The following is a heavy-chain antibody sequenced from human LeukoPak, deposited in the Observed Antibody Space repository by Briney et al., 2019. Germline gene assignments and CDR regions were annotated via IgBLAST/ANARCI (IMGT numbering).Heavy chain of an antibody. CDR2: ISSDGSET. J-gene: IGHJ4*02. Sequence: GGSLRLSCAASGFTFSSNYMHWVRQAPGKGLVWVSRISSDGSETTYADSVKGRFTISRDNAKNTLLPQMNSLRAEDTAMYYCAKDFWSGYFLLSDWGQGTLVTVSS. V-gene: IGHV3-74*01. CDR1: GFTFSSNY. D-gene: IGHD3-3*01. CDR3: AKDFWSGYFLLSD.